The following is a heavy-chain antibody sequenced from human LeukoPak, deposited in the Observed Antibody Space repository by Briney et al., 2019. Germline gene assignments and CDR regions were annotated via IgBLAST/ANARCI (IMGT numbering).Heavy chain of an antibody. J-gene: IGHJ5*02. CDR3: ARDFTTYCPNGLCLDRNWFDP. CDR1: GYTFTGYY. CDR2: INPNSGGT. V-gene: IGHV1-2*06. D-gene: IGHD2-8*01. Sequence: GASVKVSCKASGYTFTGYYMHWVRQAPGQGLEWMGRINPNSGGTNYAQKFQGRVTMTRDTSISTAYMELSRLTSDDTAVYYCARDFTTYCPNGLCLDRNWFDPWGQGTLVTVSS.